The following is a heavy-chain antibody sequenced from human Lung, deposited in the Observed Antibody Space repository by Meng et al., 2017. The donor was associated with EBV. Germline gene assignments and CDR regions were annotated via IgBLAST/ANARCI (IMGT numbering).Heavy chain of an antibody. D-gene: IGHD3-10*01. CDR3: VKGTPGRSYCDY. Sequence: QVLLLQSGPEGKKPEASVRVLCKASPYAFGTYGISWVRQAPGLGLEWMGWFVNYRDTYPAPKFQDRVTMTTDTHTNTVIMELRSLTSDDTAVYYCVKGTPGRSYCDYWGQGTLVTVSS. J-gene: IGHJ4*02. CDR1: PYAFGTYG. CDR2: FVNYRDT. V-gene: IGHV1-18*01.